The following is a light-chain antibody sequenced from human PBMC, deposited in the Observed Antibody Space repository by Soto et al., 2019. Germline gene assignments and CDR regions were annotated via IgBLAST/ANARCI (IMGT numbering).Light chain of an antibody. J-gene: IGKJ5*01. V-gene: IGKV3-20*01. CDR2: GAS. CDR1: QTVSSNY. CDR3: QQYTGPPST. Sequence: EIILTQSPATLSLSPGERATLSCRASQTVSSNYLAWWQQRPGQAPRLLIYGASTRDAGIPDRFSGSGSGTDFTLKITILEPEDAAVYFCQQYTGPPSTFGQGTRLEIK.